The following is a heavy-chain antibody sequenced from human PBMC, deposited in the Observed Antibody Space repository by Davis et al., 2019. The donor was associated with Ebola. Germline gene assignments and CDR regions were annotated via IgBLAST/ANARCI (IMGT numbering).Heavy chain of an antibody. Sequence: SETLSLTCAVYGGSFSGYYWSWIRQPPGKGLEWIGEINHSGSTNYNPSLKSRVTISIGTSKNQFSLKLSSVTAADTAIYYCARETYSSGWFELWGQGTLVTVSS. V-gene: IGHV4-34*01. CDR3: ARETYSSGWFEL. J-gene: IGHJ4*02. CDR2: INHSGST. CDR1: GGSFSGYY. D-gene: IGHD6-19*01.